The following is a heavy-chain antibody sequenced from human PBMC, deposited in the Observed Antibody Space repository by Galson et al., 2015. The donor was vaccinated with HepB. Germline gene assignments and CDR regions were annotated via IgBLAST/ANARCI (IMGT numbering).Heavy chain of an antibody. J-gene: IGHJ5*02. CDR2: IIPIFGTA. V-gene: IGHV1-69*13. Sequence: SVKVSCKASGGTFSSYAISWVRQAPGQGLEWMGGIIPIFGTANYAQKFQGRVTITADESTSTAYMELSSLRSEDTAVYYCARDGVRPTGFDPWGQGTLVTVSS. D-gene: IGHD3-10*01. CDR1: GGTFSSYA. CDR3: ARDGVRPTGFDP.